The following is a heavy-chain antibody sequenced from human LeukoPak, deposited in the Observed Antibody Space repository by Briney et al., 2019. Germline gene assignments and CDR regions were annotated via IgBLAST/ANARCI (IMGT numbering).Heavy chain of an antibody. Sequence: ASVKVSCKASGYTFTGYYVHWVRQAPGQGLEWMGWINPNSGGTNYAQKFQGRVTMTRDTSVSTAYMELSRLRSDDTAVYYCARDSMLSRGEFDYWGQGTPVTVSS. CDR2: INPNSGGT. CDR3: ARDSMLSRGEFDY. J-gene: IGHJ4*02. V-gene: IGHV1-2*02. D-gene: IGHD3-10*02. CDR1: GYTFTGYY.